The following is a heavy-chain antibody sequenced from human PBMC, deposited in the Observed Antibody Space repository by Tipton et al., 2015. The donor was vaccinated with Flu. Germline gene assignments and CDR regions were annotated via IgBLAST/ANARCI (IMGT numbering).Heavy chain of an antibody. V-gene: IGHV4-59*01. Sequence: LRLSCTVSGGSISSYYWSWIRQPPGKGLEWIGYIYYSGSTNYNPSLKSRVTISVDTSKNQFSLKLSSVTAADTAVYYCAGGYLWFGESVYGMDVWGQGTTVTVSS. CDR3: AGGYLWFGESVYGMDV. D-gene: IGHD3-10*01. CDR2: IYYSGST. J-gene: IGHJ6*02. CDR1: GGSISSYY.